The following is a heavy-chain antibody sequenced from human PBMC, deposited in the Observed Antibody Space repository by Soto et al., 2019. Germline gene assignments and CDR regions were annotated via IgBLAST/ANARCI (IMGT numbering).Heavy chain of an antibody. Sequence: PGESLKISCHGSEYNFTGYWIGWVRQMPGGGLEWMGIINPGDSDTTYSPSFQGRVTISADKSISTAYLQWSSLKASDTAMYYCARQGYGAYDYWGQGTLVTVYS. CDR1: EYNFTGYW. J-gene: IGHJ4*02. CDR3: ARQGYGAYDY. D-gene: IGHD5-12*01. V-gene: IGHV5-51*01. CDR2: INPGDSDT.